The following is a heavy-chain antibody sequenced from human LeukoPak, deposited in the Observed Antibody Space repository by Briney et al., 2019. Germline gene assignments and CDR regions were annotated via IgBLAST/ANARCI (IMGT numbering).Heavy chain of an antibody. CDR1: GGTFSSYA. V-gene: IGHV1-69*05. Sequence: SVKVSCKASGGTFSSYAISWVRQAPGQGLEWMRGIIPIFGTANYAQKFQGRVTITTDESTSTAYMELSSLRSEDTAVYYCARVIAAAGTGYYFDYWGQGTLVTVSS. J-gene: IGHJ4*02. D-gene: IGHD6-13*01. CDR2: IIPIFGTA. CDR3: ARVIAAAGTGYYFDY.